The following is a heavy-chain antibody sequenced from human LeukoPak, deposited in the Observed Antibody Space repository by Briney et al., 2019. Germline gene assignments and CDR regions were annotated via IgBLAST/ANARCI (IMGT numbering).Heavy chain of an antibody. V-gene: IGHV4-39*07. CDR2: IYYSGST. CDR1: GGSISSSIYY. CDR3: AREDRYYYYYYMDV. Sequence: PSETLSLTCTVSGGSISSSIYYWDWIRQPPGKGLEWIGSIYYSGSTYYNASLKSRVTISVGTSKNQFSLKLNSVTAADTAVYYCAREDRYYYYYYMDVWGKGTTVTVSS. J-gene: IGHJ6*03.